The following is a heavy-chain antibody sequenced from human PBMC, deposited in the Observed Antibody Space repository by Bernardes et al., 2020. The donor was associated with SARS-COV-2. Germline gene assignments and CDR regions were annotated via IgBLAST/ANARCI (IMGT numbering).Heavy chain of an antibody. D-gene: IGHD4-17*01. V-gene: IGHV3-20*03. CDR1: GFTFDDYG. CDR3: ARDQGTVTTRFDY. J-gene: IGHJ4*02. Sequence: SLRLSSAPSGFTFDDYGMSWVRQSPGKGLEWVSGINWNGGSTGYADSVKGRFTISRDNAKNSLYLQMNSLRAEDTALYYCARDQGTVTTRFDYWGQGTLVTVSS. CDR2: INWNGGST.